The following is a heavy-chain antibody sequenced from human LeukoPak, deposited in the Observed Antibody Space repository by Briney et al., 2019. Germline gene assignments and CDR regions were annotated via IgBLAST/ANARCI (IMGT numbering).Heavy chain of an antibody. V-gene: IGHV1-69*05. J-gene: IGHJ6*03. CDR2: IIPIFGTA. CDR1: GGTFSSYA. Sequence: GASVKVSCKASGGTFSSYAISWVRQAPGQGLEWMGGIIPIFGTANYAQKFQGRVTITTDESTSTAYMELSSLRSEDTAVYYCARSPELMVYATTSYYYYMDVWGKGTTVTVSS. D-gene: IGHD2-8*01. CDR3: ARSPELMVYATTSYYYYMDV.